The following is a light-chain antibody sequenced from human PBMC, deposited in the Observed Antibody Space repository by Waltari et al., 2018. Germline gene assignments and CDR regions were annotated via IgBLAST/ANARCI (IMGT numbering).Light chain of an antibody. V-gene: IGLV2-8*01. J-gene: IGLJ3*02. Sequence: QSALTQPPSASGSPGQSVTISCTGTSSDYVSWFQHHPGTAPKLMIYEVSKRPSGVPDRFSGSKSGNTSSLTVVGLQADDEAHYYCSSYEDNTLVFGGGTKLTVL. CDR1: SSDY. CDR2: EVS. CDR3: SSYEDNTLV.